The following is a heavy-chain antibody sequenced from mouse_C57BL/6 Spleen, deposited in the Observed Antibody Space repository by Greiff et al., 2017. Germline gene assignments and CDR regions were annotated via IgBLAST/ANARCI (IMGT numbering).Heavy chain of an antibody. CDR1: GISITTGNYR. D-gene: IGHD4-1*01. CDR3: AREFWGYFDV. V-gene: IGHV3-5*01. Sequence: EVKLMESGPGLVKPAQTVFLTCTVTGISITTGNYRWSWIRQFPGNKLEWIGYIYYSGTITYNPSLTSRTTITRDTPKNQFFLEMNSLTAEDTATYYCAREFWGYFDVWGTGTTVTVSS. J-gene: IGHJ1*03. CDR2: IYYSGTI.